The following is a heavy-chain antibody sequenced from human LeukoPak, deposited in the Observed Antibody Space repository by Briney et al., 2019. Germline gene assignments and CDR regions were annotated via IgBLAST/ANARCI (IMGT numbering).Heavy chain of an antibody. J-gene: IGHJ6*02. D-gene: IGHD1-26*01. Sequence: ASVKVSCKASGYTFTGYYLHWVRQAPGQGLDWMGWINPNSGATNYAQRFQGRVTMTRDTSINTASMDLSSLISDDTAMYYCVRERPGRYGLDVWGQGTTVIVSS. V-gene: IGHV1-2*02. CDR1: GYTFTGYY. CDR3: VRERPGRYGLDV. CDR2: INPNSGAT.